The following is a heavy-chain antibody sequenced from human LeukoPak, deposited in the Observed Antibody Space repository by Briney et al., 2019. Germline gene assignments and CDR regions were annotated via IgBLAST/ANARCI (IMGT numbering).Heavy chain of an antibody. CDR3: ASSEGGGSYWHFDY. CDR1: GFTFSSYW. J-gene: IGHJ4*02. V-gene: IGHV3-7*01. D-gene: IGHD1-26*01. Sequence: PGGSLRLSCAASGFTFSSYWMSWVRQAPGKGLEWVANIKQDGSEKYYVDSVKGRFTISRDNAKNSLYLQMNSLRAEDTAVYYCASSEGGGSYWHFDYWGQGTLVTVSS. CDR2: IKQDGSEK.